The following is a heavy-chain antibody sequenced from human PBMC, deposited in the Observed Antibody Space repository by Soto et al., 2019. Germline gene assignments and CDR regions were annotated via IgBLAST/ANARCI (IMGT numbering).Heavy chain of an antibody. CDR1: GFTFNNAW. CDR3: TADYTDQGILAY. D-gene: IGHD2-2*02. Sequence: GGSLRLSCVASGFTFNNAWMNWVRQAPGKGLEWVGRIKSKTSGGTTDYTAPVKGRFTISRDDSRNTLYLQMNSLKTEDTAVYYCTADYTDQGILAYWGQGT. CDR2: IKSKTSGGTT. J-gene: IGHJ4*02. V-gene: IGHV3-15*07.